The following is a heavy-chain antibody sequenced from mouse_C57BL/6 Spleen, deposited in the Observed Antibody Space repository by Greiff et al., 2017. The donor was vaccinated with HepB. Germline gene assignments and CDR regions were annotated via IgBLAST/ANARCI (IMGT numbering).Heavy chain of an antibody. CDR2: IHPNSGST. D-gene: IGHD1-1*01. CDR1: GYTFTSYW. CDR3: AIQPPYGSSYNY. Sequence: VQLQQPGAELVKPGASVKLSCKASGYTFTSYWMHWVKQRPGQGLEWIGMIHPNSGSTNYNEKFKSKATLTVDKSSSTAYMQLSSLTSEDSAVYYCAIQPPYGSSYNYWGQGTTLTVSS. J-gene: IGHJ2*01. V-gene: IGHV1-64*01.